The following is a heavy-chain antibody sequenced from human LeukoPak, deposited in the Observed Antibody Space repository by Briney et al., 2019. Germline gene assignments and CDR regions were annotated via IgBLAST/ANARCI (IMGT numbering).Heavy chain of an antibody. CDR1: GGSISRSSYY. V-gene: IGHV4-39*07. CDR3: ARKDSSSWYGNWFDP. Sequence: SETLSLTCTVSGGSISRSSYYWGWIRQPPGKGLEWIGSIYYSGTTYYNPSLKSRVTISVDTSKNQFSLNVNSVTAADTAVYYCARKDSSSWYGNWFDPWGQGTLVTVSS. CDR2: IYYSGTT. D-gene: IGHD3-22*01. J-gene: IGHJ5*02.